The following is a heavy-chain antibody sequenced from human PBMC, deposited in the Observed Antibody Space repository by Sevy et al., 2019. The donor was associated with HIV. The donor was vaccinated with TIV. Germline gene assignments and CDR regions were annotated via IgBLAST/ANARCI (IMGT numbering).Heavy chain of an antibody. CDR3: ARVDGSLFFFDY. CDR2: INPNSGGT. CDR1: GYTFTGYY. V-gene: IGHV1-2*02. D-gene: IGHD3-10*01. J-gene: IGHJ4*02. Sequence: ASVKVSCKASGYTFTGYYMHWVRQAPGQGLEWMGWINPNSGGTNYAQKFQGRVTMTRGTSISTAYMELSRLRSDDTAVYYCARVDGSLFFFDYWGQGTLVTVSS.